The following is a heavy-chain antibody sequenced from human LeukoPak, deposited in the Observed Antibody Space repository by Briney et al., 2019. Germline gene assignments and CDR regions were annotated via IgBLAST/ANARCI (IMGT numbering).Heavy chain of an antibody. D-gene: IGHD1-26*01. J-gene: IGHJ2*01. Sequence: SETLSLTCSVSGGSISSGPYYWSWIRQHPGEGLEWIGYIYYSGSTYYNPSLKSRETISADTSKNQFSLNLSSVTAADTAVYYCARGLSGSYLRYFDLWGRGTLVTVSS. CDR2: IYYSGST. CDR3: ARGLSGSYLRYFDL. V-gene: IGHV4-31*03. CDR1: GGSISSGPYY.